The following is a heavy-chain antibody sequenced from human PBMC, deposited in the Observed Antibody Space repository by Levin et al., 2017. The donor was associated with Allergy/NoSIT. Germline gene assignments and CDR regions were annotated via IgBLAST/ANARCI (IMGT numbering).Heavy chain of an antibody. CDR3: ARRYGSGSLSRRFEAFDI. CDR1: GGSISSSSYY. J-gene: IGHJ3*02. D-gene: IGHD3-10*01. V-gene: IGHV4-39*01. CDR2: IYYSGST. Sequence: ASETLSLTCTVSGGSISSSSYYWGWIRQPPGKGLEWIGSIYYSGSTYYNPSLKSRVTISVDTSKNQFSLKLSSVTAADTAVYYCARRYGSGSLSRRFEAFDIWGQGTMVTVSS.